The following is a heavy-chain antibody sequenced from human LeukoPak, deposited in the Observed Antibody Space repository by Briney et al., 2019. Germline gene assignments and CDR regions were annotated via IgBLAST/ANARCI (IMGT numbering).Heavy chain of an antibody. CDR2: ISYSGST. D-gene: IGHD6-19*01. CDR1: GGSIRSSSYY. V-gene: IGHV4-39*07. CDR3: ARDSRWLDHFDY. J-gene: IGHJ4*02. Sequence: PSETLSLTCTVSGGSIRSSSYYWGWIRQPPGKGLEWIGSISYSGSTYYNPSLKSRVTISFYASKNQFSLRLSSVTAADTAVYYCARDSRWLDHFDYWGQGTLVTVSS.